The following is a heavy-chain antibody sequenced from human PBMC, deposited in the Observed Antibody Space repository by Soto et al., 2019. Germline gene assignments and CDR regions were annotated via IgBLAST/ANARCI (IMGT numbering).Heavy chain of an antibody. J-gene: IGHJ5*02. CDR2: IYYSGST. CDR3: ARYIVVVPAAIEGSFDP. D-gene: IGHD2-2*02. CDR1: GGSISSGGYY. Sequence: SETLSLTCTVSGGSISSGGYYWSWIRQHPGKGLEWIGYIYYSGSTYYNPSLKSRVTISVDTSKNQFSLKLSSVTAADTAVYYCARYIVVVPAAIEGSFDPWGQGTLFTACS. V-gene: IGHV4-31*03.